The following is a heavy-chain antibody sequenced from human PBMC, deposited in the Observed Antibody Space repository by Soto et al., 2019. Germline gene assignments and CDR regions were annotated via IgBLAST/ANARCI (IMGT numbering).Heavy chain of an antibody. CDR2: IYYSGST. CDR3: ARELRFLAFYYMDV. J-gene: IGHJ6*03. V-gene: IGHV4-59*01. Sequence: SETLSLTCTVSGGSISSYYWSWIRQPPGKGLEWIGYIYYSGSTNYNPSLKSRVTIPVDTSKNQFSLKLSSVTAADTAVYYCARELRFLAFYYMDVWGKGTTVTVS. D-gene: IGHD3-3*01. CDR1: GGSISSYY.